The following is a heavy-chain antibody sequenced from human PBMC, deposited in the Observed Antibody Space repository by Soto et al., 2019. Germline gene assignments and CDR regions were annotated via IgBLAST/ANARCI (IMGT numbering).Heavy chain of an antibody. CDR2: IFSNDEK. CDR1: GFSLSNARMG. D-gene: IGHD1-26*01. V-gene: IGHV2-26*01. J-gene: IGHJ4*02. Sequence: QVTLKESGPVLVKPTETLTLTCTVSGFSLSNARMGVSWIRQPPGKALEWLAHIFSNDEKSYSTSLKSRLTISKDTSKSQVVLTMTNMAPVDTATYYCARIVDSGSYLFDYWGQGTLVTVSS. CDR3: ARIVDSGSYLFDY.